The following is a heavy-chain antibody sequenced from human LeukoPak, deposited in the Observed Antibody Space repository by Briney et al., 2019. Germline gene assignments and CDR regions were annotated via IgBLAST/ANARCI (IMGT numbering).Heavy chain of an antibody. CDR3: ARIDGYDTSDF. Sequence: GGSLRLSCAASGFTFSSYAMTWVRQAPGKGLEWVSAISGSGGSTYYADSVRGRFTISRDSSKNTVYLQMNSLRPQDTAVYYCARIDGYDTSDFWGQGTLVTVSS. J-gene: IGHJ4*02. V-gene: IGHV3-23*01. D-gene: IGHD3-22*01. CDR2: ISGSGGST. CDR1: GFTFSSYA.